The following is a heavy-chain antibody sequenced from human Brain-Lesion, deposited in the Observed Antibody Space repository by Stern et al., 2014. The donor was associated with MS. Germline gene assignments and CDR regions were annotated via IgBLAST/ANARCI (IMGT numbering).Heavy chain of an antibody. D-gene: IGHD2-2*01. CDR2: MNPYSGNT. CDR1: GYTFSSYD. J-gene: IGHJ4*02. CDR3: ARAVRNQLLSEY. V-gene: IGHV1-8*01. Sequence: QVQLVESGAEVKKPGASVKGSCKASGYTFSSYDITWERQASGHGLERMGWMNPYSGNTGYAQKFKGRVSMTSDPSISTVYMELTSLTSDDTAVYFCARAVRNQLLSEYWGQGTLVTVSS.